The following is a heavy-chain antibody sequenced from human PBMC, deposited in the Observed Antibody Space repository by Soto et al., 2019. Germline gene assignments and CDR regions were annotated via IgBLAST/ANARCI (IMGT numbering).Heavy chain of an antibody. Sequence: EVQLLESGGGLVQPGGSLRLSCDASGFTFSNYAMSWVRQAPGKGLEWVSAISGSGGSTYYADSVKGRFSISRDNSKNTLYLQMNSLRAEDAAVYCCARDLRASCWGQGTLVTVSS. CDR1: GFTFSNYA. J-gene: IGHJ1*01. CDR3: ARDLRASC. V-gene: IGHV3-23*01. CDR2: ISGSGGST. D-gene: IGHD3-10*01.